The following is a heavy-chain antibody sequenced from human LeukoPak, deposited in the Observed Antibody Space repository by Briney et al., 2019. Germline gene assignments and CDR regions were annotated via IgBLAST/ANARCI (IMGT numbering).Heavy chain of an antibody. Sequence: PSETLSLTCTVSGGSISSGGYYWSWVRQPPGKGLEWIGEINHSGSTNYNPSLRSRVTISVDTSKNQFSLKLSSVTAADTAVYYCARGRRNYITVAPQKGAFDIWGQGTMVTVSS. CDR1: GGSISSGGYY. D-gene: IGHD4-23*01. V-gene: IGHV4-39*07. CDR2: INHSGST. J-gene: IGHJ3*02. CDR3: ARGRRNYITVAPQKGAFDI.